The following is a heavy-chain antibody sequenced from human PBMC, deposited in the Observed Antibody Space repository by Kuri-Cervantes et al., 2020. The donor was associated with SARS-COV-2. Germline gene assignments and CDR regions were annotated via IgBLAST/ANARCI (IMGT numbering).Heavy chain of an antibody. Sequence: GESLKISCAASGFPFNDYYFTWIRQAPGKGLEWVSSIRPSGGSKFYADSVKGRFTISRDDAKSSVYLQMNSLRGEDTAVYYCAREGDLTGLFDYWGQGTLVTVSS. CDR2: IRPSGGSK. CDR3: AREGDLTGLFDY. V-gene: IGHV3-11*04. J-gene: IGHJ4*02. CDR1: GFPFNDYY. D-gene: IGHD3-16*01.